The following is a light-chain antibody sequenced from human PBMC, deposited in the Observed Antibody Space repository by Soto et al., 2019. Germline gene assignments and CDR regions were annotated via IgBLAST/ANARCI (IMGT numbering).Light chain of an antibody. CDR3: QTWGTGIQGV. J-gene: IGLJ3*02. CDR2: LNSDGSH. Sequence: QAVVTQSPSASASLGASVKLTCTLSSGHSSYAIAWHQQQPEKGPRYLMKLNSDGSHSKGDGIPDRFSGSSSGAERYLTISGLQSEDEADYYCQTWGTGIQGVFGGGTKLTVL. V-gene: IGLV4-69*01. CDR1: SGHSSYA.